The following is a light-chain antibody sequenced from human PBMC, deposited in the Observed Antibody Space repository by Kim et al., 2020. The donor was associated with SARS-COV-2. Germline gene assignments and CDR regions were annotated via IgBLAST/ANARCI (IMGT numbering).Light chain of an antibody. Sequence: TCCGEKLGDEFACWYQQKSGQSPVLIIFQDNKRPSGIPERFSASNSGSTATLTIRGTQADDEADYYCQAWDSSTSGVFGGGTKLTVL. CDR1: KLGDEF. J-gene: IGLJ3*02. V-gene: IGLV3-1*01. CDR3: QAWDSSTSGV. CDR2: QDN.